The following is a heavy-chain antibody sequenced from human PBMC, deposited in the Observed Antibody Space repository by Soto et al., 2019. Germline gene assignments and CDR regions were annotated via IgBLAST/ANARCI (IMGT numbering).Heavy chain of an antibody. CDR1: CGSFSGYY. V-gene: IGHV4-34*01. CDR3: SRGAMGITMVGGVINSYYYYYGMDV. Sequence: SETLSLTCAVYCGSFSGYYWRCIRQPPGKGLEGIGEINHRGSTNYNPSLTNRVTISVDTXKNQFSLKLSPVTAADTAVYYCSRGAMGITMVGGVINSYYYYYGMDVWGQGTPVTVSS. D-gene: IGHD3-10*01. CDR2: INHRGST. J-gene: IGHJ6*02.